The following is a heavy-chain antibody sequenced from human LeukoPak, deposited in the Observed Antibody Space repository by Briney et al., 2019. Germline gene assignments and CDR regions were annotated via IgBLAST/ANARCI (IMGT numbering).Heavy chain of an antibody. CDR3: AEGLFETDSSGDPYYYYGMDV. CDR2: ISGSGGST. Sequence: GGSLRLSCAASGFTFSSYAMSWVRQAPGEGLEWVSTISGSGGSTYYADSVKGRFTISRDNSKNTLYLQMNSLRAEDTAVYYCAEGLFETDSSGDPYYYYGMDVWGQGTPVTVSS. CDR1: GFTFSSYA. J-gene: IGHJ6*02. D-gene: IGHD6-19*01. V-gene: IGHV3-23*01.